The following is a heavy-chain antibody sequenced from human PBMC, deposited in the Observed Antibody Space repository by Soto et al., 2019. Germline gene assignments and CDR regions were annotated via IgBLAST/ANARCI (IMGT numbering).Heavy chain of an antibody. D-gene: IGHD2-15*01. CDR3: AKGPRQIVRAFCDP. CDR1: GFTFVGVA. CDR2: IVSKTAVS. J-gene: IGHJ5*02. Sequence: ESGGGLAQPGRSLRLSCKGSGFTFVGVAMHCVRQSPGRGLEWVAGIVSKTAVSAYADSVKGRFTISRDDARKTVYLQMSMLRPEDTALYVCAKGPRQIVRAFCDPWGQGTLVSVSS. V-gene: IGHV3-9*01.